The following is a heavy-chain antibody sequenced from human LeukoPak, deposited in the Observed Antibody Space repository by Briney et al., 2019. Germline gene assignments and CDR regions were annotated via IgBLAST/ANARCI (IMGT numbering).Heavy chain of an antibody. CDR3: ARILWGSSASNWFDP. V-gene: IGHV3-7*01. CDR2: IKEDGSEK. CDR1: GFTFSSYW. Sequence: PGGSLRLSCAASGFTFSSYWMTWVRQAPGKRLEWVGSIKEDGSEKYFVDSVKGRFTISRDNAKNSVYLQLNSLRAEDTAVYCCARILWGSSASNWFDPWGQGTLVTVSS. J-gene: IGHJ5*02. D-gene: IGHD6-25*01.